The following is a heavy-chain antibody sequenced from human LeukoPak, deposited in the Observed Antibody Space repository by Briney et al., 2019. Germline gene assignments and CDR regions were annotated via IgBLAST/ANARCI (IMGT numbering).Heavy chain of an antibody. CDR1: GLMLGSSV. CDR2: ISSDGSNE. D-gene: IGHD3-22*01. CDR3: AREGHSSGHCGAFDV. J-gene: IGHJ3*01. Sequence: GGSLRLSCAASGLMLGSSVMHWVRQAPGKGLEWVAGISSDGSNEHFADSVKGRFTISRDTSKNMLFLQMSSLRPEDSAVYYCAREGHSSGHCGAFDVWGQGTMITVSS. V-gene: IGHV3-30*03.